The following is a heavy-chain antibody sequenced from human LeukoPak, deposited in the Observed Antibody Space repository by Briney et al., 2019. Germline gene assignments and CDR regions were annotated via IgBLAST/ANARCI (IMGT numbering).Heavy chain of an antibody. V-gene: IGHV1-18*01. CDR3: ARGSSGSYLGPFSSPNFDY. Sequence: ASVKVSCKASGYTFTSYGISWVRQAPGQGLEWMGWISAYNGNTNYAQKLQGRVTMTTGTSTSTAYMELRSLRSDDTAVYYCARGSSGSYLGPFSSPNFDYWGQGTLVTVSS. J-gene: IGHJ4*02. CDR2: ISAYNGNT. D-gene: IGHD1-26*01. CDR1: GYTFTSYG.